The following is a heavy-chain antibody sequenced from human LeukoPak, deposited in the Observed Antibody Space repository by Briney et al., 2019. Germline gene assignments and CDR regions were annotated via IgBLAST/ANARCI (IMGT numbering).Heavy chain of an antibody. CDR3: AKGVTMIVAAKSAFDI. CDR2: IKQDGSEK. V-gene: IGHV3-7*03. CDR1: GFTFSSYW. Sequence: GGSLRLSCAASGFTFSSYWMSWVRQAPGKGLEWVANIKQDGSEKYYVDSVKGRFTISRDNAKNSLYLQMNSLRAEDTAVYYCAKGVTMIVAAKSAFDIWGQGTMVTVSS. D-gene: IGHD3-22*01. J-gene: IGHJ3*02.